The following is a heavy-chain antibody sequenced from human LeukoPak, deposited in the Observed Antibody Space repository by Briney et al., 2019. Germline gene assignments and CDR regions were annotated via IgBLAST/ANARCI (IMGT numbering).Heavy chain of an antibody. D-gene: IGHD2-15*01. Sequence: GGSLRLSCAASGFTFSNYGMHWVRQAPGKGLEWISAISKSGGSTYYADSEKGRFTISRDNSKNTLYLQMNSLGVEDTAVYYCAIWGYCSSGSCYVSAYYYGMDVWGPGNTVTVSS. CDR3: AIWGYCSSGSCYVSAYYYGMDV. CDR2: ISKSGGST. J-gene: IGHJ6*02. CDR1: GFTFSNYG. V-gene: IGHV3-23*01.